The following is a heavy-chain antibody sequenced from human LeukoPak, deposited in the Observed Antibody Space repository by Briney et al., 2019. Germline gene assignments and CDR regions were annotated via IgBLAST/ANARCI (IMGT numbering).Heavy chain of an antibody. CDR2: ISPGDSDT. Sequence: GESLKISCKGSGYSFTSYWIGWVRQMPGKGLEGMGNISPGDSDTRYIPSFQGQFTISADKSITTAYLQWSSLKASDTATYFCAKMGPGALTADAFDIWGQGTTVTVSS. V-gene: IGHV5-51*01. D-gene: IGHD1-14*01. CDR1: GYSFTSYW. CDR3: AKMGPGALTADAFDI. J-gene: IGHJ3*02.